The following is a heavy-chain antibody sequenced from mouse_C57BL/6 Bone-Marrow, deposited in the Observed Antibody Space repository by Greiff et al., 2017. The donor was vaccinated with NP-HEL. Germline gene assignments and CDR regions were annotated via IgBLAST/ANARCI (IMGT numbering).Heavy chain of an antibody. V-gene: IGHV6-3*01. J-gene: IGHJ2*01. CDR3: TGWGGPFDY. D-gene: IGHD1-1*02. Sequence: DVQLVESGGGLVQPGGSMKLSCVASGFTFSNYWMNWVRQSPEKGLEWVAQIRLKSDNYATHYAESVKGRFTISRDDSKSSVYLQMNNLRAEDTGIYYCTGWGGPFDYWGQGTTLTVSS. CDR2: IRLKSDNYAT. CDR1: GFTFSNYW.